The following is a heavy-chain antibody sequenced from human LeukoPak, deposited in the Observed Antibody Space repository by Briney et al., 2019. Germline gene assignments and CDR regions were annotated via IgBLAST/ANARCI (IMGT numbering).Heavy chain of an antibody. D-gene: IGHD3-22*01. CDR3: ARDLRSSGYYAFDY. CDR1: GFTFSSYS. CDR2: ISSSSSYI. J-gene: IGHJ4*02. V-gene: IGHV3-21*01. Sequence: PGGSLRLSCAASGFTFSSYSMNWVRQAPGKGLEWVSSISSSSSYIYYADSVKGRFTISRDNAKNSLYLQMNSLRAEDTAVYYCARDLRSSGYYAFDYWGQGILVTVSS.